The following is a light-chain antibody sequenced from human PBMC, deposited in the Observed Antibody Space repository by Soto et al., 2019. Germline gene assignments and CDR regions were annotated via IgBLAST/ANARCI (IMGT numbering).Light chain of an antibody. V-gene: IGKV2D-29*01. CDR2: EVF. Sequence: EIVLTQTPLSLSVTPGQPSSISCKSSPSLLYYDGNTYLYWYLQKPGQPPQLLVYEVFNRFAGVPDRFSGSGSGTDFTLMISRVEAEDVGVYYCMQGTEIPSTFGQGTRLEIK. J-gene: IGKJ5*01. CDR3: MQGTEIPST. CDR1: PSLLYYDGNTY.